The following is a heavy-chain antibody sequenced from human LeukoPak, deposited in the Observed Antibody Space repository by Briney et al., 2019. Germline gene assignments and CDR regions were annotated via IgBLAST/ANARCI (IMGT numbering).Heavy chain of an antibody. CDR2: IRYDGSNK. J-gene: IGHJ4*02. V-gene: IGHV3-30*02. CDR1: GFTFSSYG. D-gene: IGHD2-2*02. Sequence: PGGSLRLSCAASGFTFSSYGMHWVRQAPGKGLEWVAFIRYDGSNKYYADSVKGRFTISRDNSKNTLYLQMNSLRAEDTAVYYCAKDDLCASCYNGVGYWGQGTLVTVSS. CDR3: AKDDLCASCYNGVGY.